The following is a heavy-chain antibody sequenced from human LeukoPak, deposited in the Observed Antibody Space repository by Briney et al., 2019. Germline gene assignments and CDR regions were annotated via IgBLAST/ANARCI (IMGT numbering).Heavy chain of an antibody. CDR3: VKDIQLSY. D-gene: IGHD3-16*02. CDR2: ISSSSSYI. Sequence: PGGSLRLSCAASGFTFSSYSMNWVRQAPGKGLEWVSSISSSSSYIYYADSVKGRFTISRDNAKSTVSLQMNSLRAEDTAMYYCVKDIQLSYWGQGTLVTVSS. J-gene: IGHJ4*02. V-gene: IGHV3-21*04. CDR1: GFTFSSYS.